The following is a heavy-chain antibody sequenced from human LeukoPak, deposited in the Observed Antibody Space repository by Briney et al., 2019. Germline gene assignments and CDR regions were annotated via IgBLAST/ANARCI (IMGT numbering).Heavy chain of an antibody. CDR2: ISYDESNK. D-gene: IGHD3-10*01. CDR3: ARGFPITMVRGVPSSPPFDY. Sequence: GGSLRLSCAASGFTFSSYAMHWVRQAPGKGLEWVAVISYDESNKYYADSVKGRFTISRDNSKNTLYLQMNSLRAEDTAVYYCARGFPITMVRGVPSSPPFDYWGQGTLVTVSS. J-gene: IGHJ4*02. CDR1: GFTFSSYA. V-gene: IGHV3-30-3*01.